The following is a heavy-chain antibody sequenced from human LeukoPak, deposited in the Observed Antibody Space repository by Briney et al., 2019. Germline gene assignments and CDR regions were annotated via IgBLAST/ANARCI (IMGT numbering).Heavy chain of an antibody. CDR2: ISAYNGNT. Sequence: ASVKVSCKASGYTFTSYGISWVRQAPGQGLEWMGWISAYNGNTNYAQKLQGRVTMTTDTSTSTAYMELRSLRSDDTAVYYCARVSGVCRSSTSCYSVGPFDYWGQGTLVTVSS. J-gene: IGHJ4*02. CDR3: ARVSGVCRSSTSCYSVGPFDY. CDR1: GYTFTSYG. V-gene: IGHV1-18*01. D-gene: IGHD2-2*01.